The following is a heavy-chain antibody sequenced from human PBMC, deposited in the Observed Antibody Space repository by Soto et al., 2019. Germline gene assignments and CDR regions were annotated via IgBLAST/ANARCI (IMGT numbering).Heavy chain of an antibody. Sequence: SETLSLTCTVSGGSISSSTYYWGWIRQPPGKGLEWIGSIYYSGSTYYNPSLKSRVTISIDTSKNQFSLNLRSVTAADTAVYYCATTYGSGSYWDDYWGQGTLVTVSS. V-gene: IGHV4-39*01. CDR1: GGSISSSTYY. D-gene: IGHD3-10*01. CDR2: IYYSGST. CDR3: ATTYGSGSYWDDY. J-gene: IGHJ4*02.